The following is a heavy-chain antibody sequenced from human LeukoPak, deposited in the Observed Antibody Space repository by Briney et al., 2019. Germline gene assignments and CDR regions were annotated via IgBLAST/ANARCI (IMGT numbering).Heavy chain of an antibody. V-gene: IGHV4-39*07. J-gene: IGHJ4*02. CDR2: IYYSGST. CDR1: GGSISSSSYY. CDR3: ARDGQLGLGY. D-gene: IGHD6-6*01. Sequence: PSETLSLTCTVSGGSISSSSYYWGWIRQPPGKGLEWIGSIYYSGSTYYNPSLKSRVTISVDTSKNQFSLKLSSVTAPDTAVYYCARDGQLGLGYWGQGTLVTVSS.